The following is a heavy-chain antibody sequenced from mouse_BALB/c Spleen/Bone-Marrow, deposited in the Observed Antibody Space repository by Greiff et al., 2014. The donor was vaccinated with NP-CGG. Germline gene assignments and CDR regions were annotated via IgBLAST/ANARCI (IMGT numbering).Heavy chain of an antibody. CDR1: GFNIKDTY. D-gene: IGHD2-14*01. CDR3: ARYRLGTYFDY. V-gene: IGHV14-3*02. Sequence: VQLQQPGAGLVKPGASVKLSCTASGFNIKDTYMHWVKQRPEQGLEWIGRVDPANGNTKYDPKFQGKATITADTSSNTAYLQLSSLTSENTAVYYCARYRLGTYFDYWGQGTTLTVSS. J-gene: IGHJ2*01. CDR2: VDPANGNT.